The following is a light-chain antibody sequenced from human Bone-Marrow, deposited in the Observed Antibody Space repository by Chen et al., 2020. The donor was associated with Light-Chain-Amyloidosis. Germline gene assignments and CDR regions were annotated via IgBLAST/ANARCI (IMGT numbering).Light chain of an antibody. V-gene: IGLV3-21*02. Sequence: SYVLTQPSSVSVAQGQTATIACGGNNIGSTSVHWYQQTPGQAPLLVVYDDSDRPSGIPERLSGVNSGNTATLTISRVEAGDEADYYCQVWDRSSDRPVFGGGTKLTVL. CDR2: DDS. J-gene: IGLJ3*02. CDR3: QVWDRSSDRPV. CDR1: NIGSTS.